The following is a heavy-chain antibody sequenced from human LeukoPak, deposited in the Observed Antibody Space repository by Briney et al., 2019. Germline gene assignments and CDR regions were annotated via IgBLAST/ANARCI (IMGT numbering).Heavy chain of an antibody. V-gene: IGHV4-34*01. Sequence: PSETLSLTCAVYGGSFSGYYWSWIRQPPGKGLEWIGEINHSGSTNYNPSLKSRVTISVDTSKNQFSLKLSSVTAADTAVYYCARDQYYDSKGWFDPWGQGTLVTVSS. CDR2: INHSGST. CDR1: GGSFSGYY. D-gene: IGHD3-22*01. CDR3: ARDQYYDSKGWFDP. J-gene: IGHJ5*02.